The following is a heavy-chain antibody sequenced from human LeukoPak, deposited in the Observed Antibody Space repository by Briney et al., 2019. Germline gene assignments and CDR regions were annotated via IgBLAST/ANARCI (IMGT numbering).Heavy chain of an antibody. J-gene: IGHJ4*02. CDR3: ARHLIESGSAYYYAFDY. CDR2: LYYTGST. V-gene: IGHV4-59*08. CDR1: GGSISTYY. Sequence: PSETLSLTCTVSGGSISTYYWSWIRKPSGQRLEWIGYLYYTGSTKYNPSLRSRVTISVDTSKNQISLKLSSVTAADTAVYYCARHLIESGSAYYYAFDYWGQGTLVTVSA. D-gene: IGHD3-22*01.